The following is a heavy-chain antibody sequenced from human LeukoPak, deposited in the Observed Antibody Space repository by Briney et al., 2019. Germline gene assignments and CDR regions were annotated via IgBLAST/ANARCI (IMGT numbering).Heavy chain of an antibody. J-gene: IGHJ5*02. Sequence: GGSLRLSCAASKFTFSSYWMSWVRQAPGKGLEWVASINQDGSDEYYVDSVKGRFTISRDNAKNTLNLQMNSLRAEDTAVYYCVRGYSYGWFDPWGKGTLVTVSS. CDR1: KFTFSSYW. CDR3: VRGYSYGWFDP. CDR2: INQDGSDE. V-gene: IGHV3-7*03. D-gene: IGHD5-18*01.